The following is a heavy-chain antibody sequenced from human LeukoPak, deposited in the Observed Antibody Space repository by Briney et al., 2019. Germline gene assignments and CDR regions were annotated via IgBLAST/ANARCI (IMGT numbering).Heavy chain of an antibody. J-gene: IGHJ5*02. Sequence: PGGSLRLSCAASGFTFSDYYMSWIRQAPGKGLEGVSYISSSGSNIYYADPVKGRFTISRYNAKNSLYLQMNSLRAEDTAVYYCARESSGSYFPGNLFDPWGQGTLVTVSS. V-gene: IGHV3-11*04. CDR1: GFTFSDYY. CDR2: ISSSGSNI. CDR3: ARESSGSYFPGNLFDP. D-gene: IGHD3-10*01.